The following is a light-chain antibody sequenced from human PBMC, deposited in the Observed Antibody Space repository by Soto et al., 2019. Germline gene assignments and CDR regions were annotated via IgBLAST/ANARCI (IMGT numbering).Light chain of an antibody. CDR3: QHYNSYSP. J-gene: IGKJ4*02. V-gene: IGKV1-5*03. CDR2: KAS. CDR1: QSISSL. Sequence: DIQMTQSPSTLSASVGDRVIITRRASQSISSLLAWYQQKPGKAPKLLIYKASSLESGVPSRFSGSGSGTEFTLTISSLQPDDFATYYCQHYNSYSPFGGGTKVEIK.